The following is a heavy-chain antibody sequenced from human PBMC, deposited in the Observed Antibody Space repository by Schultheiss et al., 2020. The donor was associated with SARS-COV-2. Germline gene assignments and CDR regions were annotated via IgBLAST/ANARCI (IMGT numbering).Heavy chain of an antibody. CDR3: AHLPNIAVAGTRYFHH. D-gene: IGHD6-19*01. V-gene: IGHV2-5*02. CDR1: GFSLSTSGVG. CDR2: IYGDDDK. J-gene: IGHJ1*01. Sequence: SGPTLVKPTQTLTLTCTFSGFSLSTSGVGVGWIRRPPGKALEWLALIYGDDDKRYSPSLKSRLTITKDTSKNQVVLTMTNMDPVDTATYYCAHLPNIAVAGTRYFHHWGQGTLVTVSS.